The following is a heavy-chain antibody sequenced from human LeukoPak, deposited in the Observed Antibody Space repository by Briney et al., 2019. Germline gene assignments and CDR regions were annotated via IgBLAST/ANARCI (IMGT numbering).Heavy chain of an antibody. J-gene: IGHJ4*02. CDR1: GDTFSSYT. D-gene: IGHD6-13*01. CDR2: IIPLFGST. Sequence: SVKVSCKASGDTFSSYTINWVRQAPGQGLEWMGGIIPLFGSTHYAQRFQGRVTITTDESTSTAYMELSSLRSEDTAVYYCARGAATPYSSSWVFDYWGQGTLVTVSS. CDR3: ARGAATPYSSSWVFDY. V-gene: IGHV1-69*05.